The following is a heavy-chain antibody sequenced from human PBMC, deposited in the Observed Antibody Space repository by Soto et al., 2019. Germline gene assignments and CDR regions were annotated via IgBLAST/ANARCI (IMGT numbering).Heavy chain of an antibody. D-gene: IGHD6-13*01. J-gene: IGHJ3*02. CDR1: GYTFTNYG. V-gene: IGHV1-18*01. CDR3: ARDLLYSTRATVRFDI. CDR2: INTYNGNT. Sequence: VQLVQSGVEVKKPGASVKVSCKASGYTFTNYGISWVRQAPGQGLEWMGWINTYNGNTNYAQQAQGRVTMTTETSTSPAYMELRSLRPDDTAVYYCARDLLYSTRATVRFDIWGQGTMLTVSS.